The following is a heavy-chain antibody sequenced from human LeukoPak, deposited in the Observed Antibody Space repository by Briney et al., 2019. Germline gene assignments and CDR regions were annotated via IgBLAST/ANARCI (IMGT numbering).Heavy chain of an antibody. CDR1: GFTFTSYA. J-gene: IGHJ4*02. V-gene: IGHV3-21*01. CDR2: ISGAGTFI. CDR3: TRSSMAALAADS. Sequence: PGGSLRLSCAASGFTFTSYAMNWVRQAPGAGLEWVASISGAGTFIYYADSVKGRFTISRDNTKNSLYLQMNGLRAEDTAVYYCTRSSMAALAADSWGQGTLVTVSS. D-gene: IGHD6-6*01.